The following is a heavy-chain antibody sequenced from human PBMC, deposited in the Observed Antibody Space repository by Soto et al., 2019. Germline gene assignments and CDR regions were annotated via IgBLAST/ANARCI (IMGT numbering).Heavy chain of an antibody. CDR2: ISDEGSNK. CDR1: GFTFSSCA. V-gene: IGHV3-30-3*01. J-gene: IGHJ4*01. CDR3: ARDGGDGYNVHDY. D-gene: IGHD3-16*01. Sequence: QVQLVESGGGVVQPGRSLRLSCAASGFTFSSCAMHWVRQAPGKGLECVAVISDEGSNKHYADSVKGRFTISRDNSTNALYLQMHSTRAEDTAIDYSARDGGDGYNVHDYWGQGTMVTASS.